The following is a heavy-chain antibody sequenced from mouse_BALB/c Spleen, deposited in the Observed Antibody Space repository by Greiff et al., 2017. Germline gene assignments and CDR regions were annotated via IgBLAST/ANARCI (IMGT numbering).Heavy chain of an antibody. CDR2: IYPGGGYT. CDR1: GYTFTNYW. J-gene: IGHJ4*01. Sequence: VKLVESGAELVRPGTSVKISCKASGYTFTNYWLGWVKQRPGHGLEWIGDIYPGGGYTNYNEKFKGKATLTADTSSSTAYMQLSSLTSEDSAVYFCARGRYYGSSYAMDYWGQGTSVTVSS. D-gene: IGHD1-1*01. CDR3: ARGRYYGSSYAMDY. V-gene: IGHV1-63*02.